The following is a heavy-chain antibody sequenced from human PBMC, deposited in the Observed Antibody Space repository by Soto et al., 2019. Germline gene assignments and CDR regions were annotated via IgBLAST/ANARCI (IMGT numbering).Heavy chain of an antibody. CDR2: IYYSGST. CDR3: ARGQYYDILTGLQYYFDY. D-gene: IGHD3-9*01. Sequence: QVQLQESGPGLVKPSQTLSLTCTVSGGSISSGGYYWSWIRQHPGKGLEWIGYIYYSGSTYYNPSLKSRVTISVDTSKNQLSLKLSSVTAADTAVYYCARGQYYDILTGLQYYFDYWGQGTLVTVSS. CDR1: GGSISSGGYY. V-gene: IGHV4-31*03. J-gene: IGHJ4*02.